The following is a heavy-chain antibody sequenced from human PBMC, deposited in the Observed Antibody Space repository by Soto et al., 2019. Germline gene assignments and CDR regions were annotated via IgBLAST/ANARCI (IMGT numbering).Heavy chain of an antibody. D-gene: IGHD3-3*01. CDR1: GYTFTSYG. V-gene: IGHV1-18*01. Sequence: QVQLVQSGAEVKKPGASVKVSCKASGYTFTSYGISWVRQAPGQGLEWMGWISAYNGNTNYAQKLQGRVTMTTDTSTRTAYMELRSLRSDDTAVYYCARDTRGGYDFWSGNNWFDPWGQGTLVTVSS. CDR2: ISAYNGNT. J-gene: IGHJ5*02. CDR3: ARDTRGGYDFWSGNNWFDP.